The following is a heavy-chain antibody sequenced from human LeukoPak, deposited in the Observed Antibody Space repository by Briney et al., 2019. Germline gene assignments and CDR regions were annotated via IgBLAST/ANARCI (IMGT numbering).Heavy chain of an antibody. Sequence: ASVKVSCKASGYTFTNYDINWVRQATGQGLEWMGWMNPNSGNTGYAQKFQGRVTMTRNTSISTAYMELSSLRSEDTAVYYCARGLFRSWKWFDSWGQGTLVTVSS. V-gene: IGHV1-8*01. CDR3: ARGLFRSWKWFDS. J-gene: IGHJ5*01. CDR1: GYTFTNYD. CDR2: MNPNSGNT. D-gene: IGHD6-13*01.